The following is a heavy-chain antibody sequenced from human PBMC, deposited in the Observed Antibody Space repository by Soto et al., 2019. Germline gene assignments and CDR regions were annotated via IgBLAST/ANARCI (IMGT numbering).Heavy chain of an antibody. D-gene: IGHD6-19*01. CDR1: GCTLSNTG. J-gene: IGHJ5*02. CDR2: ISHDGSNT. Sequence: QVQLVESGGGVVQPGRSLRLSCVASGCTLSNTGMHWVRQAPGKGLEWVAMISHDGSNTYYGDSVKGRFTISRDNSWNTPYLQMDSLRPEDTSVYYCAKDWGSSGWFNWFDPWGQGTLVTVSS. CDR3: AKDWGSSGWFNWFDP. V-gene: IGHV3-30*18.